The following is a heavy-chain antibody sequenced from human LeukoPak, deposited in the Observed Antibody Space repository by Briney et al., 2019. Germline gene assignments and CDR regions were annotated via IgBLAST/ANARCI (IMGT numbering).Heavy chain of an antibody. V-gene: IGHV4-4*02. CDR1: GGSISSSNW. CDR3: SEYYASCRYPTPAMDV. J-gene: IGHJ6*02. Sequence: SETLSLTCAVSGGSISSSNWWSWVRQPPGKGLEWIGEIYHSGSTNYNPSLKSRVTISVDKSKNQFSLKLSSVTAAETAVYYSSEYYASCRYPTPAMDVWGQATTLTVSS. D-gene: IGHD3-22*01. CDR2: IYHSGST.